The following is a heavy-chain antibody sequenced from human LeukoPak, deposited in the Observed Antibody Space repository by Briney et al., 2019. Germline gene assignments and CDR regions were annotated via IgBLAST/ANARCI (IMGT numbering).Heavy chain of an antibody. CDR1: GGSINSYY. Sequence: SETLSLTCTVSGGSINSYYWSWIRQPTRKGLEWIGHIYYSGSTDYNPSLKSRVTISVDTSKNQFSLKLNSVTAADTAVYYCARHRGPAADFFCDYWGQGALVTVSS. CDR3: ARHRGPAADFFCDY. V-gene: IGHV4-59*08. J-gene: IGHJ4*02. CDR2: IYYSGST. D-gene: IGHD2-2*01.